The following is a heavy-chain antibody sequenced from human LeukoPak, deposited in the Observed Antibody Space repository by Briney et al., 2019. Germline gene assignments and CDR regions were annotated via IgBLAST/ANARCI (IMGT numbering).Heavy chain of an antibody. CDR2: INPNSGGT. CDR1: GYTFTGYY. J-gene: IGHJ4*02. V-gene: IGHV1-2*02. Sequence: ASVKVSCKASGYTFTGYYMHWVRQAPGQGLEWMGWINPNSGGTNYAQKFQGRVTMTRDTSISTAYMELSRLRSDDTAVYYCARCPSDMVRGVIQGIYFDYWGQGTLVTVSS. D-gene: IGHD3-10*01. CDR3: ARCPSDMVRGVIQGIYFDY.